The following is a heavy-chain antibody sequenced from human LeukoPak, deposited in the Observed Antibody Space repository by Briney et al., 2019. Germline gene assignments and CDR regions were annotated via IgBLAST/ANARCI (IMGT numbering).Heavy chain of an antibody. Sequence: KPGGSLRLSCAASGFTFSGYYMSWVRQAPGKGLEWVSYITPSGSTIYYADSVKGRFTISRDNAKNSLYLQMNSLRAEDTAVYFCAGRDVYNSAFWGRGTLVTVSS. V-gene: IGHV3-11*01. D-gene: IGHD5-24*01. J-gene: IGHJ4*02. CDR3: AGRDVYNSAF. CDR2: ITPSGSTI. CDR1: GFTFSGYY.